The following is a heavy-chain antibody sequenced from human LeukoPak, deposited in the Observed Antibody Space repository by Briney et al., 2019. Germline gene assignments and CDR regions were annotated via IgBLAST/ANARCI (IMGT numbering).Heavy chain of an antibody. J-gene: IGHJ6*02. D-gene: IGHD2-2*01. CDR1: GFTFSNYW. Sequence: GGSLRLSCAASGFTFSNYWMHWVRQAPGKGLVWVSLISWDGGSTYYADSVKGRFTISRDNSKNSLYLQMNSLRTEDTALYYCAKAVGYCSSTSCHYGMDVWGQGTTVTVSS. CDR3: AKAVGYCSSTSCHYGMDV. V-gene: IGHV3-43*01. CDR2: ISWDGGST.